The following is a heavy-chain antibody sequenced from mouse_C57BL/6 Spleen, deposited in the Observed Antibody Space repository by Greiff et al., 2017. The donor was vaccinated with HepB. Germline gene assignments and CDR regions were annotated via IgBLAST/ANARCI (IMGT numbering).Heavy chain of an antibody. J-gene: IGHJ1*03. CDR2: ILPGSGST. CDR1: GYTFTGYW. Sequence: VKLQQSGAELMKPGASVKLSCKATGYTFTGYWIEWVKQRPGHGLEWIGEILPGSGSTNYNEKFKGKATFTAATSSNTAYMHLSSLTTEDSAIYYCARYGYDRDWYFDVWGTGTTVTVSS. CDR3: ARYGYDRDWYFDV. D-gene: IGHD2-2*01. V-gene: IGHV1-9*01.